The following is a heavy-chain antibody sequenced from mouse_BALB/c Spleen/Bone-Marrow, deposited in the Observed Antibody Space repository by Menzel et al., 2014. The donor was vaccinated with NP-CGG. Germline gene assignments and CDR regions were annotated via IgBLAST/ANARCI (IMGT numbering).Heavy chain of an antibody. Sequence: VQLQQSGAELVRPGVSVKISCKGSGYTFTDYAVHWVKQSHTKSLEWIGHISSYHGDATYNQKFKGKATMTVDKSSSTAFLELARLTSEDSAIYYCAGSGKVRNAMDYWGQGTSVTVSS. V-gene: IGHV1-67*01. CDR2: ISSYHGDA. CDR3: AGSGKVRNAMDY. CDR1: GYTFTDYA. D-gene: IGHD2-14*01. J-gene: IGHJ4*01.